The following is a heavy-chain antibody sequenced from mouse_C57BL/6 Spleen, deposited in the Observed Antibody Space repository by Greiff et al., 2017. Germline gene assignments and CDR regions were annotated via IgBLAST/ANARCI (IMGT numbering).Heavy chain of an antibody. D-gene: IGHD3-2*02. CDR2: IHPNSGST. Sequence: QVQLQQPGAELVKPGASVKLSCKASGYTFTSYWMHWVKQRPGQGLEWIGMIHPNSGSTNYNEKFKSKATLTVDYSSSTAYMQLSSLTSEDSAVYSCSRWVSAGVYYSAMDYWGQGTSVTVSS. CDR3: SRWVSAGVYYSAMDY. CDR1: GYTFTSYW. J-gene: IGHJ4*01. V-gene: IGHV1-64*01.